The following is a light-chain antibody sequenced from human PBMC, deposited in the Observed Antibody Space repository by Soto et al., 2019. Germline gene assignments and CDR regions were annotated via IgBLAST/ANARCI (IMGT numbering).Light chain of an antibody. J-gene: IGLJ2*01. Sequence: QSALTQPASVSGSPEQSITISCTGTSNDVGRYNLVSWYQQHPGKAPKVMIYEATKRPSGVSNRFSGSKSGNTASLTISGLQAEDEADYYCSSYTSSSTRVVFGGGTKLTVL. CDR3: SSYTSSSTRVV. CDR1: SNDVGRYNL. CDR2: EAT. V-gene: IGLV2-14*02.